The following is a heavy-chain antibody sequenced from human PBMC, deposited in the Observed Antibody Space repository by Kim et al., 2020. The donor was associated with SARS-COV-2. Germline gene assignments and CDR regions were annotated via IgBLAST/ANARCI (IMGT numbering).Heavy chain of an antibody. CDR2: IYPGDSDT. V-gene: IGHV5-51*01. Sequence: GESLKISCKGSGYSFTSYWIGWVRQMPGKGLEWMGIIYPGDSDTRYSPSFQGQVTISADKSISTAYLQWSSLKASDTAMYYCARRLVVVPAANPRPRVTDWFDPWGQGTLVTVSS. CDR3: ARRLVVVPAANPRPRVTDWFDP. J-gene: IGHJ5*02. D-gene: IGHD2-2*01. CDR1: GYSFTSYW.